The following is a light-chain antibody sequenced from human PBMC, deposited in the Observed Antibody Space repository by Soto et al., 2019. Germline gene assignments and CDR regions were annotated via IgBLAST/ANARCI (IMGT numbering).Light chain of an antibody. CDR3: QQYGSSLTWT. J-gene: IGKJ1*01. V-gene: IGKV3-20*01. CDR2: GAS. Sequence: IVLTQSPGTLSLSPGERATFSCRASQSVSSSSLAWYQKKPGQAPRLLIYGASSRAAGVPDRFSGSGSGTDFTLTISRLEPEDFAVYYCQQYGSSLTWTFGQGTKVDIK. CDR1: QSVSSSS.